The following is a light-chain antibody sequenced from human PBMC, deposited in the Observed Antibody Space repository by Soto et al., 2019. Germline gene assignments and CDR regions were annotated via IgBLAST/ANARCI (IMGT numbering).Light chain of an antibody. CDR2: DVT. CDR3: SSYADNNNWV. CDR1: SSDVGGYNY. J-gene: IGLJ3*02. V-gene: IGLV2-8*01. Sequence: QSALTQPPSASGSPGQSVTFSCTGTSSDVGGYNYVSWYQHHPGKAPKVMIYDVTKRPSGVPDRFSGSKSGNTASLTVSGLQAEDEADYYCSSYADNNNWVFGGGTKVTVL.